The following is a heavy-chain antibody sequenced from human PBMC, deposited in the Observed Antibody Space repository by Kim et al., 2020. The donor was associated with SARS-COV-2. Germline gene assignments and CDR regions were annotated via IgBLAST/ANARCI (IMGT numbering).Heavy chain of an antibody. CDR3: ARLRRITMVRGVMFDY. CDR2: IYYSGST. Sequence: SETLSLTCTVSGGSISSSSYYWGWIRQPPGKGLEWIGSIYYSGSTYYNPSLKSRVTISVDTSKNQFSLKLSSVTAADTAVYYCARLRRITMVRGVMFDYWGQGTLVTVSS. D-gene: IGHD3-10*01. J-gene: IGHJ4*02. CDR1: GGSISSSSYY. V-gene: IGHV4-39*07.